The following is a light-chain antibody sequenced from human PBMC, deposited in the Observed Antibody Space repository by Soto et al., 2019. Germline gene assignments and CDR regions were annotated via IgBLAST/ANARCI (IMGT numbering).Light chain of an antibody. Sequence: ILLTQSPPSFSVSPHVSTTLACRASHDISSSLAWYQQRPGKAPKLLIYGVSSLDSGVPARFSGSGSGTEFTLTISSLQPEDFATYYCQQHYSCPRTFGQGTKVDI. CDR3: QQHYSCPRT. V-gene: IGKV1-8*01. CDR2: GVS. J-gene: IGKJ1*01. CDR1: HDISSS.